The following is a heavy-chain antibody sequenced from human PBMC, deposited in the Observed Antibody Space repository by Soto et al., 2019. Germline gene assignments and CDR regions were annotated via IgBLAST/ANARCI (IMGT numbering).Heavy chain of an antibody. D-gene: IGHD6-13*01. CDR2: VSYDGNHK. J-gene: IGHJ6*02. CDR1: GFTFRSFG. V-gene: IGHV3-30*18. Sequence: QVQLVESGGGVIQPGTSLSLSCGSSGFTFRSFGMYWVRQAPGKGLEWEAVVSYDGNHKYYADSVKGRFTVSRDNAKNTLYLQMNSPRGEDTAVYYCAKDVGQQLVLNYGMDVWGQGTTVTVSS. CDR3: AKDVGQQLVLNYGMDV.